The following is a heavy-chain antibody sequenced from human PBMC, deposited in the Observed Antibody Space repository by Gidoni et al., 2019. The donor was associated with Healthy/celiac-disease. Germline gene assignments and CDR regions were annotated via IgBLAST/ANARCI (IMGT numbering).Heavy chain of an antibody. CDR3: ARGDYAGYYYYGMDV. J-gene: IGHJ6*02. D-gene: IGHD4-17*01. CDR2: ISRNGGST. V-gene: IGHV3-64*01. Sequence: EVQLVESGGGLVQPGGSLRLSCAAAGVTFSSYAMHWVRQATGKGLEYVSAISRNGGSTYYANPVKGRFTISRANSKSTLYLQMGSLRAEDMAVYYCARGDYAGYYYYGMDVWGQGTTVTVSS. CDR1: GVTFSSYA.